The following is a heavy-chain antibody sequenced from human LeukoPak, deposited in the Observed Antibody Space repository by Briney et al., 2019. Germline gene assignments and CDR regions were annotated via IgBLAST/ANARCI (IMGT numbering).Heavy chain of an antibody. CDR2: INHSGST. CDR3: ARRRTLLPGAYVYYYGPYYFDY. D-gene: IGHD3-10*01. J-gene: IGHJ4*02. V-gene: IGHV4-34*01. CDR1: GGSFSGYY. Sequence: SETLSLTCAVYGGSFSGYYWSWIRQPPGKGLEWIGEINHSGSTNYNPSLKSRVTISVDTSKNQFSLKLSSVTAADTAVYYCARRRTLLPGAYVYYYGPYYFDYWGQGTLVTVSS.